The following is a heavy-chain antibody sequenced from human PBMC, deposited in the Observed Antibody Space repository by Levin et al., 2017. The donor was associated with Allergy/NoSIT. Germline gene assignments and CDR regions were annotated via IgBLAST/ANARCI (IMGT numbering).Heavy chain of an antibody. V-gene: IGHV3-7*04. CDR1: GFTFSSYW. Sequence: PGGSLRLSCAASGFTFSSYWMSWVRQAPGKGLEWVANIKQDGSEKYYVDSVKGRFTISRDSAKNSVYLQMSNLRVEDTAVYYCARNWRSAFDSWGQGTVVTVAS. CDR3: ARNWRSAFDS. CDR2: IKQDGSEK. J-gene: IGHJ3*02.